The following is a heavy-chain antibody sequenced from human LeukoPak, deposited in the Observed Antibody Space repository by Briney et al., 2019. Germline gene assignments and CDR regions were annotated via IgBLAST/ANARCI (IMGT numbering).Heavy chain of an antibody. CDR1: GSTFDDYA. CDR3: AKLGPSGNNAFDI. J-gene: IGHJ3*02. V-gene: IGHV3-9*01. Sequence: GGSLRLSCAASGSTFDDYAMHWVRQAPGKGLEWVSGISWNSGSIGYADSVKGRFTISRDNAKNSLYLQMNSLRAEDTALYYCAKLGPSGNNAFDIWGQGTMVTVSS. D-gene: IGHD5-12*01. CDR2: ISWNSGSI.